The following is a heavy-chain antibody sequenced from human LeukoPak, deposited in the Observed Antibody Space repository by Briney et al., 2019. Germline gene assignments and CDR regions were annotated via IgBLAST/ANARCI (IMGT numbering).Heavy chain of an antibody. CDR2: IKQDGGTK. J-gene: IGHJ1*01. D-gene: IGHD3-22*01. V-gene: IGHV3-7*01. Sequence: PGGSLRLSCAASGFTFSNYWMAWVRQAPGKGLEWVANIKQDGGTKHYVDSLKGRFTISRDNAKNTVSLQMNSLRAEDTGVYYCARAPSEIGGYYPEYFRHWGQGTLVTVSS. CDR1: GFTFSNYW. CDR3: ARAPSEIGGYYPEYFRH.